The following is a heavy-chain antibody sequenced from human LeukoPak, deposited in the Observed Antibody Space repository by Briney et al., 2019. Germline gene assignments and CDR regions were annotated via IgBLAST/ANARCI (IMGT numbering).Heavy chain of an antibody. CDR1: GYTFTGYY. D-gene: IGHD6-19*01. J-gene: IGHJ4*02. V-gene: IGHV1-2*02. CDR2: INPNSGGT. Sequence: ASVKVSCKASGYTFTGYYMHWVRRAPGQGLEWMGWINPNSGGTNYAQKFQGRVTMTRDTSISTAYMELSRLRSDDTAVYYCAGVDGRKAVAGRDYFDYWGQGTLVTVSS. CDR3: AGVDGRKAVAGRDYFDY.